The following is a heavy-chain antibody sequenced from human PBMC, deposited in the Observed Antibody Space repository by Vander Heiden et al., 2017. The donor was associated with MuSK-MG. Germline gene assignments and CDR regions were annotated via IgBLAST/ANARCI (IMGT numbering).Heavy chain of an antibody. CDR3: ARAPSGALYYYYYMDV. CDR2: NSGGT. J-gene: IGHJ6*03. V-gene: IGHV1-2*02. D-gene: IGHD3-10*01. Sequence: NSGGTNYAQKFQGRVTMTRDTSISTASMELSRLRSDDTAVYYCARAPSGALYYYYYMDVWGKGTTVTVSS.